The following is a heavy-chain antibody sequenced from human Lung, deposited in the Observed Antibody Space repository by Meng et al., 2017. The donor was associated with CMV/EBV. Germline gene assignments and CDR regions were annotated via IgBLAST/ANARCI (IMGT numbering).Heavy chain of an antibody. J-gene: IGHJ4*01. CDR1: GFTFGDYP. D-gene: IGHD6-6*01. Sequence: GGSLRLSCTGSGFTFGDYPMTWVRQAPGKGLEWIGFIRNKGYGGTTEYAASVKGRFTISRDDSRSIAYLQMNSLKIEDTAVYFCARGEFRSSSSLYYWVQGTLATSPQ. CDR3: ARGEFRSSSSLYY. CDR2: IRNKGYGGTT. V-gene: IGHV3-49*04.